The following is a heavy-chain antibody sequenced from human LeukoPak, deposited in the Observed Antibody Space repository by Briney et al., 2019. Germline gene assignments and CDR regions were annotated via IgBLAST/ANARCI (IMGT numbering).Heavy chain of an antibody. D-gene: IGHD3-22*01. V-gene: IGHV3-53*01. CDR2: IYSGGSA. Sequence: PEGSLRLSCAAAGFTANNNYVSWARQAPGKSLQWVSLIYSGGSAYYEDSVKGRFTISRDSSKNMVFLQMNSLRAEDTAVYYCASSGAYSDFDFWGQGTLVTVS. CDR3: ASSGAYSDFDF. J-gene: IGHJ4*02. CDR1: GFTANNNY.